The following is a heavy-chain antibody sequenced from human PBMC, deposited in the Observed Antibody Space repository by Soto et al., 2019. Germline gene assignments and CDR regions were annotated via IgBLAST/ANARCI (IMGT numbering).Heavy chain of an antibody. CDR2: IYYSGST. CDR1: GGSISSYY. V-gene: IGHV4-59*01. CDR3: ARDWVFDY. Sequence: SETLSLTCTVSGGSISSYYWSWIRQPPGKGLEWIGHIYYSGSTNYNPSLKSRVTISVDTSKNQFSLKLSSVTAVDTAVYYCARDWVFDYWGQGTLVTVSS. J-gene: IGHJ4*02. D-gene: IGHD3-16*01.